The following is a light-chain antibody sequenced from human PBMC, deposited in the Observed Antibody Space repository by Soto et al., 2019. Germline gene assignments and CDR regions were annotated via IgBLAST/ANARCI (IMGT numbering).Light chain of an antibody. CDR2: SNN. J-gene: IGLJ3*02. Sequence: QSVLTQPPSASGTPGQRVTISCSGSSSNIGSNYVYWYQQLPGTAPKLLIYSNNQRPSGVPDRFSGSKSGTSASLATSGLRSEDEADYYCAAWDDSLSVNWVFGGGTKLTVL. V-gene: IGLV1-47*02. CDR1: SSNIGSNY. CDR3: AAWDDSLSVNWV.